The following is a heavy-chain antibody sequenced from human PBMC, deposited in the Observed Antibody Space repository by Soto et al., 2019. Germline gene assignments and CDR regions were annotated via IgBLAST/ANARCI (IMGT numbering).Heavy chain of an antibody. D-gene: IGHD3-22*01. V-gene: IGHV4-34*01. J-gene: IGHJ4*02. CDR2: INHSGSA. Sequence: SETLSLTCDVYGGSFSGYIWTWIRQTPGKGLQWIGQINHSGSANYNPSLKSRVTISVDRSKNQFSLKLSSVTAADTAVYYCARSLYYDSSGTPGYWGQGTLVTVS. CDR3: ARSLYYDSSGTPGY. CDR1: GGSFSGYI.